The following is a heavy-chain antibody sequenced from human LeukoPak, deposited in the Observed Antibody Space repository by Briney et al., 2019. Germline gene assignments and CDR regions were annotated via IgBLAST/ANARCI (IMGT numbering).Heavy chain of an antibody. Sequence: GGSLRLSCAASGFTFSSYGMHWVRQAPGKGLEWVAFIRYDGSNKYYADSVKGRFTISRDNSKNTLYLQMNSLRAEDTAVYYCARDQHPLWFGELLDYWGQGTLVTVSS. D-gene: IGHD3-10*01. CDR2: IRYDGSNK. V-gene: IGHV3-30*02. CDR3: ARDQHPLWFGELLDY. J-gene: IGHJ4*02. CDR1: GFTFSSYG.